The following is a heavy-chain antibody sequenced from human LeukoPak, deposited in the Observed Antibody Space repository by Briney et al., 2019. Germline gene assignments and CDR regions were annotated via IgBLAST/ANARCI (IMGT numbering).Heavy chain of an antibody. J-gene: IGHJ4*02. CDR3: ARDLSVEMATIYFDY. CDR2: ISGSGGST. CDR1: GFTFSSYA. V-gene: IGHV3-23*01. D-gene: IGHD5-24*01. Sequence: GGSLRLSCAASGFTFSSYAMSWVRQAPGKGLEWVSAISGSGGSTYYADSVKGRFTISRDNAKNSLYLQMNSLRAEDTAVYYCARDLSVEMATIYFDYWGQGTLVTVSS.